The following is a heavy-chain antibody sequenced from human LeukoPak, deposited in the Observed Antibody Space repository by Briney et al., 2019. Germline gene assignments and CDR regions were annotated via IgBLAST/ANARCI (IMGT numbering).Heavy chain of an antibody. D-gene: IGHD3-22*01. J-gene: IGHJ4*02. Sequence: GGSLRLSCAASGFTFSNYAMTWVRQAPGKGLEWVSAISGSGSGTFYADSVKGRFTISRDNSKNTLHLQMNSLRAEDTAVYFCAKGSYYYDSTGYSPAPGDWGQGTLVTVSS. CDR3: AKGSYYYDSTGYSPAPGD. CDR2: ISGSGSGT. CDR1: GFTFSNYA. V-gene: IGHV3-23*01.